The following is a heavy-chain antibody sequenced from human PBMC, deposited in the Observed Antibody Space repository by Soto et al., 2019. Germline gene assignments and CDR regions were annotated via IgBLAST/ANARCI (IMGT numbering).Heavy chain of an antibody. Sequence: QLQLQESGPGLVKTSETLSLTCTVSGGSISSSSYYWGWIRQPPGKGLEWIGSIYYSGSTYYNPSIKSRVTLAVDTSNNQFSLKMSSVTAADTAVYSCARFRLLIGYDYWVQGTMITVSS. D-gene: IGHD2-15*01. J-gene: IGHJ4*02. CDR1: GGSISSSSYY. V-gene: IGHV4-39*01. CDR3: ARFRLLIGYDY. CDR2: IYYSGST.